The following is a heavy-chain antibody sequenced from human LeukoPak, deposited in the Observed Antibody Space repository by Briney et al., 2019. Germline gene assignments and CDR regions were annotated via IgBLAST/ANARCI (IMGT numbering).Heavy chain of an antibody. V-gene: IGHV3-7*01. CDR1: GFTFSNYW. J-gene: IGHJ4*02. CDR2: IKQDGSEK. D-gene: IGHD1-26*01. Sequence: GGSPRLSCAASGFTFSNYWMSWVRQAPGKGLEWVANIKQDGSEKNYVDSVKGRFTISRDNAENSLYLQMNSLRAEDTALYYCAYGGSFYNYWGQGTLVTVSS. CDR3: AYGGSFYNY.